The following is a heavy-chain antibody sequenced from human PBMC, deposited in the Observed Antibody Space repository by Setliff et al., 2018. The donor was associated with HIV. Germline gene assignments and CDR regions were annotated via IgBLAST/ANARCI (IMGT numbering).Heavy chain of an antibody. V-gene: IGHV4-39*02. Sequence: KPSETLSLTCTVSDGSTDSGSYYWAWIRQPPGKGLEWIGSMYYTGGTYYNPSLKSRVTISIDTSKNQFSLKLNSVTAADTAMYYCARDGGSSGWYFVLGYSDYWGPGTLVTVSS. J-gene: IGHJ4*02. CDR1: DGSTDSGSYY. CDR2: MYYTGGT. CDR3: ARDGGSSGWYFVLGYSDY. D-gene: IGHD6-19*01.